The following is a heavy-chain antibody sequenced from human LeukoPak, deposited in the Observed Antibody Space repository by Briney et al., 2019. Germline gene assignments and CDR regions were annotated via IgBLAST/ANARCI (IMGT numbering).Heavy chain of an antibody. CDR2: ISSSGSTI. CDR1: GFTFSSYE. CDR3: ASTRVGDAFDI. D-gene: IGHD2-15*01. J-gene: IGHJ3*02. Sequence: GGSLRLSCAASGFTFSSYEMNWVRQAPGKGLEWVSYISSSGSTIYYADSVKGRFTISRDNAKNSLYLQMSSLRAEDTAVYYCASTRVGDAFDIWGQGTMVTVSS. V-gene: IGHV3-48*03.